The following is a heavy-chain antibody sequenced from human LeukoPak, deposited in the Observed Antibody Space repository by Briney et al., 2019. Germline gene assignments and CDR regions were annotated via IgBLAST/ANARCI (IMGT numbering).Heavy chain of an antibody. Sequence: ASVKVSCKASGYTFTGYYMHWVRQAPGQGLEWMGIINPSGGSTSYAQKFQGRVTMTRDMSTSTVYMELSSLRSEDTAVYYCARDLHYYDSSGYYAAYYFDYWGQGTLVTVSS. CDR1: GYTFTGYY. J-gene: IGHJ4*02. CDR2: INPSGGST. V-gene: IGHV1-46*01. CDR3: ARDLHYYDSSGYYAAYYFDY. D-gene: IGHD3-22*01.